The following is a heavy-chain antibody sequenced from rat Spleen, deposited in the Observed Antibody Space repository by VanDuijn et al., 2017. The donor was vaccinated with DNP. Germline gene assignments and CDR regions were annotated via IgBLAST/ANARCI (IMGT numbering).Heavy chain of an antibody. CDR1: GFTLSSYW. J-gene: IGHJ2*01. V-gene: IGHV5-31*01. Sequence: EVRLVESGGGLVQPGRSLKLSCVASGFTLSSYWMYWIRQAPGKGLEWVASINPDGGNTYYPDSVKGRFTISRDNAKRSLYLQMDSLRSEDTATYYCTRDRKNYDYFDYWGQGVMVTVSS. D-gene: IGHD1-10*01. CDR3: TRDRKNYDYFDY. CDR2: INPDGGNT.